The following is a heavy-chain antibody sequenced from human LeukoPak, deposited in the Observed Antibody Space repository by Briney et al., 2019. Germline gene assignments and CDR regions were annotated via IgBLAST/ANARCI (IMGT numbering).Heavy chain of an antibody. Sequence: SETLSLTCTVSGGSISSYYWSWIRQPAGKGLEWIGRIHTSGSTNYNPSLKSRVTMSVDTSKNQFSLNLSSVTAADTAVYYCARLFRRIAAGGCFDPWGQGTLVTVSS. D-gene: IGHD6-13*01. V-gene: IGHV4-4*07. CDR2: IHTSGST. CDR3: ARLFRRIAAGGCFDP. J-gene: IGHJ5*02. CDR1: GGSISSYY.